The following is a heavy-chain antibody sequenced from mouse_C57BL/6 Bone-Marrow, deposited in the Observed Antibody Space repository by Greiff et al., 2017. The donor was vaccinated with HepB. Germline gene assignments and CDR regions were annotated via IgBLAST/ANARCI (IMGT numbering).Heavy chain of an antibody. J-gene: IGHJ1*03. CDR2: ISSGSSTI. Sequence: EVKLMESGGGLVKPGGSLKLSCAASGFTFSDYGMHWVRQAPEKRLEWVAYISSGSSTIYYADTVKGRFTISRDNAKNTLFLQMTSLRSEDTAMYYCARGGGYFDVWGTGTTVTVSS. CDR1: GFTFSDYG. V-gene: IGHV5-17*01. CDR3: ARGGGYFDV.